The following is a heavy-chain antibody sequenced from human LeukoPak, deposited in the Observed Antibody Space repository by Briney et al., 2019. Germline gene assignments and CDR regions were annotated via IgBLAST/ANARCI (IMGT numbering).Heavy chain of an antibody. J-gene: IGHJ6*03. V-gene: IGHV3-7*01. D-gene: IGHD3-3*01. Sequence: PGGSLRLSCAASGFTFSSYWMSWVRQAPGKGLEWVANIKQDGSEKYYVDSVKGRFTISRDNAKNSLYLQMNSLRAEDTAVYYCARDLLWKDASGLMDVWGKGTTVTVSS. CDR2: IKQDGSEK. CDR3: ARDLLWKDASGLMDV. CDR1: GFTFSSYW.